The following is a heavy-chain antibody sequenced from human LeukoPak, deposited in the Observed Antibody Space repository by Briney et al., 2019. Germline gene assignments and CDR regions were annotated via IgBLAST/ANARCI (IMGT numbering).Heavy chain of an antibody. Sequence: PGGSLRLSCAASGFTFSSYAMSWVRQAPGKGLEWFSAISGSGGSTYYADSVKGRFTISRDNSKNTLYLQMNSLRAEDTAVYFCARDATGWEDTTYFDYWGQGTLVTVSS. D-gene: IGHD1-1*01. CDR2: ISGSGGST. CDR3: ARDATGWEDTTYFDY. J-gene: IGHJ4*02. V-gene: IGHV3-23*01. CDR1: GFTFSSYA.